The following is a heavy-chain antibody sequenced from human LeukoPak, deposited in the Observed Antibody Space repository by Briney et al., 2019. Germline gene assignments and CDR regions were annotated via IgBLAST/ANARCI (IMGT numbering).Heavy chain of an antibody. V-gene: IGHV3-74*01. CDR2: INSDGSST. Sequence: GGSLRLSCAASGFTFSRYWMHWVRQAPGKGLLWVSRINSDGSSTTYADSVKSRFTISRDNAKNTLYLQMNSLRAEDTAVYFCAGSDAENWFDPWGPGTLVTVSS. CDR3: AGSDAENWFDP. J-gene: IGHJ5*02. CDR1: GFTFSRYW. D-gene: IGHD1-26*01.